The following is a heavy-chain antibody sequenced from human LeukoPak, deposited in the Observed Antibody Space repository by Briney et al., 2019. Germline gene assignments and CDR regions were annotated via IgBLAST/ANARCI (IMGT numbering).Heavy chain of an antibody. CDR1: GDSISNYY. CDR2: IYYSGST. V-gene: IGHV4-59*06. CDR3: ARDTRQQWAFDY. D-gene: IGHD6-19*01. J-gene: IGHJ4*02. Sequence: SETLSLTCTVSGDSISNYYWSWIRQPPGKGLEWIGYIYYSGSTDYNPSLKSRVTISVDTSKNQFSLKLSSVTAADTAVYYCARDTRQQWAFDYWGQGTLVTVSS.